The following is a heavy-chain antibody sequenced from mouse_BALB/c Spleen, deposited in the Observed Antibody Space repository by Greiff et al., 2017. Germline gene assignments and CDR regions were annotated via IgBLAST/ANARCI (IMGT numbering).Heavy chain of an antibody. CDR1: GFSLTSYG. J-gene: IGHJ1*01. D-gene: IGHD1-1*01. CDR3: ARNWGYYGSSYGYFDV. V-gene: IGHV2-2*02. Sequence: QVQLKESGPGLVQPSQSLSITCTVSGFSLTSYGVHWVRQSPGKGLEWLGVIWSGGSTDYNAAFISRLSISKDNSKSQVFFKMNSLQANDTAIYYCARNWGYYGSSYGYFDVWGAGTTVTVSS. CDR2: IWSGGST.